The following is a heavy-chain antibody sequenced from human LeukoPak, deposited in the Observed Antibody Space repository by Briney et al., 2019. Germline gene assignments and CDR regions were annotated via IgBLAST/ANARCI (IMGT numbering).Heavy chain of an antibody. J-gene: IGHJ3*02. D-gene: IGHD6-13*01. V-gene: IGHV1-3*03. CDR1: GYTFTSYA. CDR3: AREYGVAAAFGAFDI. CDR2: INAGNGNT. Sequence: ASVKVSCKASGYTFTSYAMHWVRQAPGQRHEWMGWINAGNGNTKYSQEFQGRVTITRDTSASTAYMELSSLRSEDMAVYYCAREYGVAAAFGAFDIWGQGTMVTVSS.